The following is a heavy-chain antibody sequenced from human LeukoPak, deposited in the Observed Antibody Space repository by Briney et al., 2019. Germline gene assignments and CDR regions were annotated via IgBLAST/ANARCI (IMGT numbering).Heavy chain of an antibody. CDR3: ASRVVSSSWYLYYYYGMDV. Sequence: ASVKVSCKASGYTCTSYDINWVRQATGHGLEWMGWMNPNSGNTGYAQKFQGRVTMTRNTSISTAYMELSSLRSEDTAVYYCASRVVSSSWYLYYYYGMDVWGQGTTVTVSS. J-gene: IGHJ6*02. CDR1: GYTCTSYD. V-gene: IGHV1-8*01. D-gene: IGHD6-13*01. CDR2: MNPNSGNT.